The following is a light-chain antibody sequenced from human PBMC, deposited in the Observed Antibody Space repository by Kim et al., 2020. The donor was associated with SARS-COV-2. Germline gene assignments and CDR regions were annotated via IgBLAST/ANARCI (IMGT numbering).Light chain of an antibody. V-gene: IGLV2-14*03. CDR1: SSDIGGYNY. CDR3: SSYTISNTLVV. CDR2: GVT. Sequence: AITISCTGTSSDIGGYNYVSWYQQHPGKAPKLMIYGVTNRPSGVSNRFSGSKSGNTASLTISGLQAEDEADYYCSSYTISNTLVVFGGGTQLTVL. J-gene: IGLJ3*02.